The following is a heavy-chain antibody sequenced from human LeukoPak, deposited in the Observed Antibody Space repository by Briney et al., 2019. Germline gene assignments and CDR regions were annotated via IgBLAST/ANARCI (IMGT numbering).Heavy chain of an antibody. CDR2: ISSSSRYI. Sequence: GGSLRLSCAASGFTFSSYSMNWVRQGPGKGLEWVSSISSSSRYIYYADSVKGGFTISRDNVKNSLYLQMNSLRAEDTAVYYCARGSGSWYDYWGQGTLVTVSS. CDR3: ARGSGSWYDY. CDR1: GFTFSSYS. J-gene: IGHJ4*02. V-gene: IGHV3-21*01. D-gene: IGHD6-13*01.